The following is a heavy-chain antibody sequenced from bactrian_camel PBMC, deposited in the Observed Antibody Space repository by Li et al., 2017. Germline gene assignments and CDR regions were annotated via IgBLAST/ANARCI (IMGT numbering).Heavy chain of an antibody. Sequence: VESGGDSVQPGGSLTLSCVNSGDTFPSHCMGWFRQAPGKEREEVAHIDNDGTTNYAHSVKGRFTISQDNAKNTLYLQMNSLKPEDTAMYYCAADAPWYSGACRYNFLGQGTQVTVS. D-gene: IGHD2*01. CDR3: AADAPWYSGACRYNF. CDR2: IDNDGTT. CDR1: GDTFPSHC. V-gene: IGHV3S53*01. J-gene: IGHJ4*01.